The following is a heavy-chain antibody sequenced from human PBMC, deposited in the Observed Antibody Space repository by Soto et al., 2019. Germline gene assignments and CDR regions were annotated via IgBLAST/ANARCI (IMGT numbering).Heavy chain of an antibody. D-gene: IGHD3-16*01. J-gene: IGHJ4*02. CDR1: GYSFSKYW. Sequence: EVQLVQSGAEVKKPGDSLKISCKGSGYSFSKYWIGWVRQMPGKGLEWMGIIYPGDSDTRYSPSFQGQVTISADKSISTAYLQWSSLQASDTAVYYCATRVGIGGVIATPDYWGQGTLVTVSS. CDR3: ATRVGIGGVIATPDY. V-gene: IGHV5-51*01. CDR2: IYPGDSDT.